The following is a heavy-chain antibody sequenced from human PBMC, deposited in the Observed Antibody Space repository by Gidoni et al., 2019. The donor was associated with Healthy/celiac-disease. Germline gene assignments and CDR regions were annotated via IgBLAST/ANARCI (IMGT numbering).Heavy chain of an antibody. V-gene: IGHV3-7*01. CDR3: ARDRGEDGYTFYYFDY. J-gene: IGHJ4*02. Sequence: EVQLVESGGGLVQPGGSLRLSCAASGFTFSSYWMSWVRQAPGKGLEWVANIKQDGSEKYYVDSVKGRFTISRDNAKNSLYLQMNSLRAEDTAVYYCARDRGEDGYTFYYFDYWGQGTLVTVSS. CDR2: IKQDGSEK. CDR1: GFTFSSYW. D-gene: IGHD5-12*01.